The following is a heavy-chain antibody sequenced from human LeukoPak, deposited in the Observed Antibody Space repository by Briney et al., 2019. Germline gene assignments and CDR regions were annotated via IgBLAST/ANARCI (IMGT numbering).Heavy chain of an antibody. J-gene: IGHJ4*02. CDR3: AKAPHYSDSSGYFDS. CDR2: ISYDGRNK. D-gene: IGHD3-22*01. CDR1: GFTFSNYG. Sequence: GRSLRLSCAASGFTFSNYGIHWVRQAPGKGLEWVAAISYDGRNKFYPDSVKGRFTISRDNSKNTLYLQMNSLRPEDTAVYYCAKAPHYSDSSGYFDSWGQGTLVTVSS. V-gene: IGHV3-30*18.